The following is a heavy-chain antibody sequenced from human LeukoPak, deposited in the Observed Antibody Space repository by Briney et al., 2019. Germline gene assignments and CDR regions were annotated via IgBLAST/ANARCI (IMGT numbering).Heavy chain of an antibody. CDR2: ISSDGTNI. Sequence: GGSLRLSCAASGFTFRSFAVHWVRQAPGKGLEWVAVISSDGTNIYYADSVKGRFTISRDNSKNTLYLQMNSLRAEDTAVYYCAISSGLDAFDIWGQGTMVTVSS. CDR1: GFTFRSFA. J-gene: IGHJ3*02. V-gene: IGHV3-30-3*01. D-gene: IGHD3-10*01. CDR3: AISSGLDAFDI.